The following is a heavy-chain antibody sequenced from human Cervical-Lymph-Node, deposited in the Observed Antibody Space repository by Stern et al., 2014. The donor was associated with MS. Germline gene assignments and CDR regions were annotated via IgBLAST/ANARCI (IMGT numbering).Heavy chain of an antibody. V-gene: IGHV1-46*01. CDR2: INPSSGAT. CDR3: ARDSISDSEYFDY. D-gene: IGHD1-14*01. Sequence: VQLVESGTDVKKPGASVKVSCKASGYTFTTYSIHWVRQAPGQGLEWMGIINPSSGATSYAQRFQGRVTMTWDTFTSPVTLEMSSLRSENTDVYYGARDSISDSEYFDYWGQGALVTVSS. J-gene: IGHJ4*02. CDR1: GYTFTTYS.